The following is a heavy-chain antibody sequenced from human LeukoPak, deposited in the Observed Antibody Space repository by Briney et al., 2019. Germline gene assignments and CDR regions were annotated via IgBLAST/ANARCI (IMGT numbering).Heavy chain of an antibody. CDR3: ARGYCTNAVCSLGPTQA. V-gene: IGHV4-59*01. Sequence: TSETLSLTCTVSGDSISSYYWSWIRQPPGKGLEWIGYIYYSGNTNYNPSLKSRVTISVDTSKNQFSLNLSSVTAADTAVYYCARGYCTNAVCSLGPTQAWGQGTLVTVSS. CDR1: GDSISSYY. J-gene: IGHJ4*02. CDR2: IYYSGNT. D-gene: IGHD2-8*01.